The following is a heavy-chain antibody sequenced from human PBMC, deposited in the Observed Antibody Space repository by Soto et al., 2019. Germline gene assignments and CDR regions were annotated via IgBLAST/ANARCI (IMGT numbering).Heavy chain of an antibody. CDR1: GGTFSSYA. CDR3: ARSQGSSHSLEIYYYNYYGMDV. Sequence: QVQLVQSGAEVKKPGSSVKVSCKASGGTFSSYAISWVRQAPGQGLEWMGGIIPSSGTANYAQKFQGRVTITADESTSTAYMELSRLRSADTAVYYGARSQGSSHSLEIYYYNYYGMDVWGQGTTVTVSS. V-gene: IGHV1-69*01. J-gene: IGHJ6*02. D-gene: IGHD2-2*01. CDR2: IIPSSGTA.